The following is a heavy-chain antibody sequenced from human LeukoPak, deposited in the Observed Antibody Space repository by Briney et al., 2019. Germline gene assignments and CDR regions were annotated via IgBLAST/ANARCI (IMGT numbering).Heavy chain of an antibody. J-gene: IGHJ4*02. V-gene: IGHV3-48*03. CDR2: ISSSGSAI. Sequence: GGSLRLSCAASGFTFSSYEMNWVRQAPGKGLEWVSKISSSGSAIYYADAVKGRITISRDNAKSTLYLQLNSLRAEDTAVYYCARGGSLGYWGQGTLVTVSS. CDR1: GFTFSSYE. D-gene: IGHD6-19*01. CDR3: ARGGSLGY.